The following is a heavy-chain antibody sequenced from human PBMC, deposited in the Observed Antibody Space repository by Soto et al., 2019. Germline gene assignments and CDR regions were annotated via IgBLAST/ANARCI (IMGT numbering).Heavy chain of an antibody. V-gene: IGHV3-23*01. J-gene: IGHJ4*02. D-gene: IGHD3-3*01. Sequence: GGSLRLSCAASGFTFSSYAMSWVRQAPGKGLEWVSAISGSGGSTYYADSVKGRFTISRDNSKNTLYLQMNSLRAEDTAVYYCAKGGPVDFWSGYHLDYWGQGTLVTVSS. CDR3: AKGGPVDFWSGYHLDY. CDR1: GFTFSSYA. CDR2: ISGSGGST.